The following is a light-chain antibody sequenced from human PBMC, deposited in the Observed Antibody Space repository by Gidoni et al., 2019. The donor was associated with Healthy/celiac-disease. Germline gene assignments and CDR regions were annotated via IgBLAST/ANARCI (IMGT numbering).Light chain of an antibody. CDR1: SSDVGGYNY. V-gene: IGLV2-14*01. J-gene: IGLJ1*01. CDR2: DVS. CDR3: SSYTSSSTC. Sequence: QSALPQPASVSGSPGQSITISCTGTSSDVGGYNYVSWYQQHPGKSPKLMIYDVSNRPSGVSNRFSGSKSGNTASLTISGLQAEDEADYYCSSYTSSSTCFGTGTKVTVL.